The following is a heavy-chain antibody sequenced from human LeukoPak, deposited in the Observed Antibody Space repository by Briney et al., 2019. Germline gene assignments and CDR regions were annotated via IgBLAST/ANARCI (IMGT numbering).Heavy chain of an antibody. J-gene: IGHJ3*02. CDR2: INPNSGGT. Sequence: ASVKVSCKASGYAFTGYYMHWVRQAPGQGLEWMGWINPNSGGTNYAQKFQERVTITRDMSTSTAYMELSSLRSEDTAVYYCAAGPSECGGDCYSLFLGSHDAFDIWGQGTMVTVSS. CDR1: GYAFTGYY. CDR3: AAGPSECGGDCYSLFLGSHDAFDI. V-gene: IGHV1-2*02. D-gene: IGHD2-21*02.